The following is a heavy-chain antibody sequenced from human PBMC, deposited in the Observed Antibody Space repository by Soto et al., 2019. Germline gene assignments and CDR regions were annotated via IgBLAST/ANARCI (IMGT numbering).Heavy chain of an antibody. V-gene: IGHV3-11*01. CDR2: ISSSGSTI. Sequence: GGSLRLSCAASGFTFSDYYMSWIRQAPGKGLEWVSYISSSGSTIYYADSVKGRFTISRDNAKNSLYLQMNSLRAEDTAVYYCARDAAAPRPYYYYGMDVWGQGTTVTVSS. D-gene: IGHD2-2*01. CDR3: ARDAAAPRPYYYYGMDV. J-gene: IGHJ6*02. CDR1: GFTFSDYY.